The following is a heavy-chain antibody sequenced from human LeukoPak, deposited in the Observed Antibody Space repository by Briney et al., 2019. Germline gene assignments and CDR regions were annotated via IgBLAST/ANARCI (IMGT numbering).Heavy chain of an antibody. CDR3: ARDSSYYYDSSGYYDY. CDR1: GGSISSYY. V-gene: IGHV4-59*01. CDR2: IYYSGST. D-gene: IGHD3-22*01. J-gene: IGHJ4*02. Sequence: SETLSLTCTVSGGSISSYYWSWIRQPPGKGLEWIGYIYYSGSTNYNPSLKSRVTISVDTSKNQFSLKLSPVTAADTAVYYCARDSSYYYDSSGYYDYWGQGTLVTVSS.